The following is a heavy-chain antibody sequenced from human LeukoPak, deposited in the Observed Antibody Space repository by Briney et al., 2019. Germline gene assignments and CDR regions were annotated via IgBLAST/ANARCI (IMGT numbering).Heavy chain of an antibody. CDR3: ARVDSSSWYLGY. Sequence: GGSLRLPCAASGFTFSSYAMHWVRQAPGKGLEWVAVISYDGSNKYYADSVEGRFTISRDNSKNTLYLQMDSLRAEDTAVYYCARVDSSSWYLGYWGQGTLVTVSS. CDR2: ISYDGSNK. J-gene: IGHJ4*02. V-gene: IGHV3-30*04. D-gene: IGHD6-13*01. CDR1: GFTFSSYA.